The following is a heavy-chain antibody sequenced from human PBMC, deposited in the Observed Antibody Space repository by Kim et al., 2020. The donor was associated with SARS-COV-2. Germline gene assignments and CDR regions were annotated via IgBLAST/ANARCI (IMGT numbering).Heavy chain of an antibody. V-gene: IGHV3-53*01. J-gene: IGHJ4*02. CDR3: ARERELLGSFDY. Sequence: NADSVKGRYTISRDNTKNTLYLQMNSLRAEDTAVYYCARERELLGSFDYWGQGTLVTVSS. D-gene: IGHD1-26*01.